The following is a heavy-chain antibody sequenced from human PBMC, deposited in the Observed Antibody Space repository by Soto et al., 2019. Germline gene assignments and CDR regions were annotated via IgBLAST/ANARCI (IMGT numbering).Heavy chain of an antibody. CDR2: RHYSGST. D-gene: IGHD6-13*01. Sequence: SETLSLTCTVSGGSVSSANYYWNWIRQPPGKRLEWIGYRHYSGSTNYNPSLKSRVTISVDTSKNQFSLKLTSVTAADTAVYYCVRWYSSTWSNFDSCGQGILVTSP. V-gene: IGHV4-61*01. CDR1: GGSVSSANYY. CDR3: VRWYSSTWSNFDS. J-gene: IGHJ4*02.